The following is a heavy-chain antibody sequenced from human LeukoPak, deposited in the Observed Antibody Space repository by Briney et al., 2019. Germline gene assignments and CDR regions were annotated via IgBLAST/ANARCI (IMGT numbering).Heavy chain of an antibody. CDR3: ASALDYYDSSHAFDI. D-gene: IGHD3-22*01. CDR1: GGTFSSYA. J-gene: IGHJ3*02. CDR2: IIPIFGTA. Sequence: SVKVSCKASGGTFSSYAISWVRQAPGQGLEWMGGIIPIFGTANYAQKFQGRVTITADKSTSTAYMELSSLRSEDTAVYYCASALDYYDSSHAFDIWGQGTMVTVSS. V-gene: IGHV1-69*06.